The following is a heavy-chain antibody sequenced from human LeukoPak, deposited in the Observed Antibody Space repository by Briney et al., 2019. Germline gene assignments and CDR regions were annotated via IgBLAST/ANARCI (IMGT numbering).Heavy chain of an antibody. CDR1: GFTFSSYA. J-gene: IGHJ6*03. CDR2: ISGSGGST. Sequence: GGSLRLSCAASGFTFSSYAMSWVRQAPGKGLEWVSAISGSGGSTYYADSVKGRFTIPRDNSKNTLYLQMNSLRAEDTAVYYCAKSITMIVDMDVWGKGTTVTVSS. CDR3: AKSITMIVDMDV. D-gene: IGHD3-22*01. V-gene: IGHV3-23*01.